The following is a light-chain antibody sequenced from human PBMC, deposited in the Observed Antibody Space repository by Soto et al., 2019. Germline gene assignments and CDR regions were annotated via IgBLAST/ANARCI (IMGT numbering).Light chain of an antibody. CDR2: KAS. V-gene: IGKV1-5*03. CDR1: QSISSW. Sequence: DLQMTQSPSTLSASVGDRVTITCRASQSISSWLAWYQQKPGKAPKLLIYKASSLESGVPSRFSGSGSGTEFTLTISSLQPDDFATYYCQQYNSYSPLYGFGQGTKLEIK. CDR3: QQYNSYSPLYG. J-gene: IGKJ2*03.